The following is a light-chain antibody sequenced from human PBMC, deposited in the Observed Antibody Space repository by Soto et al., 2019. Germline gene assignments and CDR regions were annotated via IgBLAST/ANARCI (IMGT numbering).Light chain of an antibody. CDR3: SSYTSSSTRV. V-gene: IGLV2-14*01. Sequence: QSVLTQPASVSGSPGQSITISCTGTSSDVGGYDSVSWYQQHPGKAPKLMIYDVSNRPSGVSNRFSGSKSGNTASLTISGLQAEDEAEYYCSSYTSSSTRVFGTGTKLTVL. CDR1: SSDVGGYDS. J-gene: IGLJ1*01. CDR2: DVS.